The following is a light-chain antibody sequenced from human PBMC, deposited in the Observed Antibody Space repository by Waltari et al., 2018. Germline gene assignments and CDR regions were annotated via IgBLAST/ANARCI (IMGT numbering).Light chain of an antibody. V-gene: IGLV2-14*03. CDR2: DVS. CDR1: SNDVGVYNY. J-gene: IGLJ2*01. Sequence: SAMTQPASVSGSPGQSITISCTGTSNDVGVYNYVTWYPHLPGKAPKLIIYDVSTWPSGGSNRCSGSKSGNTASLTFSGLQAEDEADYYCSSYTNANTIVFGGGTKVTVL. CDR3: SSYTNANTIV.